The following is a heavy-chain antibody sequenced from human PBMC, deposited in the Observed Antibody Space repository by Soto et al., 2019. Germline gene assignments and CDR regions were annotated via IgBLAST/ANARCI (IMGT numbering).Heavy chain of an antibody. CDR2: IIPFFGTA. CDR3: ARTAPMDAGDKYYYDF. CDR1: GGTFSTFG. J-gene: IGHJ4*02. Sequence: SVKVSCKTSGGTFSTFGISWVRQAPGQGLEWMGGIIPFFGTAEYSQKFEDRITITADESTNTVYMDLRSLTSEDTAIYYCARTAPMDAGDKYYYDFWGQGAPVTVSS. V-gene: IGHV1-69*13. D-gene: IGHD3-16*01.